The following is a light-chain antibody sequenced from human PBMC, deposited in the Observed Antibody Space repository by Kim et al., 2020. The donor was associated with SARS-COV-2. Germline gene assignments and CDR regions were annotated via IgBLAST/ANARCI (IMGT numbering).Light chain of an antibody. CDR2: YDS. CDR1: NSGSKN. V-gene: IGLV3-21*04. CDR3: QVWDSSSDHVV. J-gene: IGLJ2*01. Sequence: APGKTDRITCGRSNSGSKNVPWYQQKPGQAPVLVIYYDSDRPSGIPARFSGSNSGNTATLTISRVDAGDEADYYCQVWDSSSDHVVFGGGTQLTVL.